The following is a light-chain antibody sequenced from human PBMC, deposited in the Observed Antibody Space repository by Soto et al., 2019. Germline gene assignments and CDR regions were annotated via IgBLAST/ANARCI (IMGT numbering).Light chain of an antibody. CDR1: SSNIGSDY. CDR2: RNN. J-gene: IGLJ1*01. CDR3: AAWDDSXSGYV. V-gene: IGLV1-47*01. Sequence: QSVLTQPPSASGTPGQRVTISCSGSSSNIGSDYVYWYQQFPGTAPKLLIYRNNQRPSGVPDRFSGSKSGTSASLAISGLRSEDEADYYCAAWDDSXSGYVFGTGTKVTVL.